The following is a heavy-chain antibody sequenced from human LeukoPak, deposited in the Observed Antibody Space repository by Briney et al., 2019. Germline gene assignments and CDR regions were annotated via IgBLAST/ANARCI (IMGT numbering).Heavy chain of an antibody. CDR3: ARGFTLFDP. CDR2: IYFSGST. D-gene: IGHD2/OR15-2a*01. V-gene: IGHV4-39*07. Sequence: SETLSLTCTVSGGSISYSNSYWGWIRQPPGKGLEWIGNIYFSGSTYYKQSPKSRVTISVGTSKNQFSLKLRSVTAADTAVYYCARGFTLFDPWGQGTLVTVSS. CDR1: GGSISYSNSY. J-gene: IGHJ5*02.